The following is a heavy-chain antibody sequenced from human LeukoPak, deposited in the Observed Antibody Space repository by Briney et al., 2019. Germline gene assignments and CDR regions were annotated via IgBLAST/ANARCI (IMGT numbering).Heavy chain of an antibody. CDR3: ARYDFWSAYYPFDY. V-gene: IGHV1-18*01. D-gene: IGHD3-3*01. J-gene: IGHJ4*02. CDR1: GYTFTSYG. Sequence: ASVKVSCKSSGYTFTSYGIIWVRQAPGQGLEWMGWISAYNGNTNYAQKLQGRVTMTTDTSTSTAYMELRSLRSDDTAVYYCARYDFWSAYYPFDYWGQGTLVTVSS. CDR2: ISAYNGNT.